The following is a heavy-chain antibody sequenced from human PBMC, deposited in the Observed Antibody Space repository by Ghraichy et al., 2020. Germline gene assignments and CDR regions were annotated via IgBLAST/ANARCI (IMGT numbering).Heavy chain of an antibody. Sequence: SETLYLTCTVSGGSISSGGYYWSWIRQHPGKGLEWIGYIYYSGSTYYNPSLKSRVTISVDTSKNQFSLKLSSVTAANTAVYYCARDSRDGYNYWGQGTLVTVSS. CDR3: ARDSRDGYNY. D-gene: IGHD5-24*01. CDR2: IYYSGST. V-gene: IGHV4-31*03. CDR1: GGSISSGGYY. J-gene: IGHJ4*02.